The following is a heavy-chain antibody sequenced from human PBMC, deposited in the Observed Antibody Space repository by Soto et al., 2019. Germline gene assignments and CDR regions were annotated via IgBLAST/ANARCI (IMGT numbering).Heavy chain of an antibody. CDR1: GGSFSGYY. D-gene: IGHD6-13*01. Sequence: PSETLSLTCAVYGGSFSGYYWSWIRQPPGKGLEWIGEINHSGSTNYNPSLKSRVTISVDTSKNQFSLKLSSVTAADTAVYYCARFIAAAVTPREGYYGMDVWGQGSTVTVSS. CDR2: INHSGST. CDR3: ARFIAAAVTPREGYYGMDV. J-gene: IGHJ6*02. V-gene: IGHV4-34*01.